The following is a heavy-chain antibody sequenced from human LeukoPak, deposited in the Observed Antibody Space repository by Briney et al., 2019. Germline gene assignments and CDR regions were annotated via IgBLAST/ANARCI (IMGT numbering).Heavy chain of an antibody. CDR2: FDPEDGEA. CDR3: ATGTSSWYSPFDY. V-gene: IGHV1-24*01. Sequence: ASVKVSCKVSGYTLTELSMHWVRQAPGKGLEWMGGFDPEDGEAIYAQKFQGRVTMTEDTSTDTAYIELSSLRSEDTAVDYCATGTSSWYSPFDYWGQGTLVTVSS. CDR1: GYTLTELS. J-gene: IGHJ4*02. D-gene: IGHD6-13*01.